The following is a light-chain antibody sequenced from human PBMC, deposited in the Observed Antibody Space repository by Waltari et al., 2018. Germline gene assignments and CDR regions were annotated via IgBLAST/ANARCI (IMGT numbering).Light chain of an antibody. CDR3: QAWVSNTYV. V-gene: IGLV3-1*01. Sequence: SSELTQPPSVSVSPGETANIPCSGDRLGDKNVSWYQQKPGQSPVLLIYQDRTRPSGIPERFSGSNAGNTATLTISETQAMDEADYYCQAWVSNTYVFGTGTTVTVL. CDR2: QDR. CDR1: RLGDKN. J-gene: IGLJ1*01.